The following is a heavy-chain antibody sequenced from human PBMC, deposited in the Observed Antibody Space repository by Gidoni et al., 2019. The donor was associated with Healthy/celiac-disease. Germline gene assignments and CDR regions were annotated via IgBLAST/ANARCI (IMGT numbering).Heavy chain of an antibody. V-gene: IGHV3-30*02. Sequence: QVQLVESGGGVVQPGGSLRLSCAASGFTFSSDGMHWVRQAPGKGLEWVAFIRYDGSNKYYADSVKGRFTISRDNSKNTLYLQMNSLRAEDTAVYYCAKDRPVVPAARTTDDAFDIWGQGTMVTVSS. CDR2: IRYDGSNK. CDR1: GFTFSSDG. CDR3: AKDRPVVPAARTTDDAFDI. J-gene: IGHJ3*02. D-gene: IGHD2-2*01.